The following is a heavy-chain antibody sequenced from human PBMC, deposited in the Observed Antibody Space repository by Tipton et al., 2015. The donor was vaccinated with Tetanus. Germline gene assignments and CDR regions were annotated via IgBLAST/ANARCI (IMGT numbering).Heavy chain of an antibody. J-gene: IGHJ2*01. CDR2: INYGGTT. CDR1: GGSINNSGYF. V-gene: IGHV4-39*01. D-gene: IGHD1-26*01. CDR3: GRHGGSYIAYWCFDL. Sequence: TLSLTCSVSGGSINNSGYFWGWTRQPPGKGLEWIGSINYGGTTYYKPSLKSRLTISVDTSKSHFSLRLTSVTAADTAMYYCGRHGGSYIAYWCFDLWGRGTLVTVSS.